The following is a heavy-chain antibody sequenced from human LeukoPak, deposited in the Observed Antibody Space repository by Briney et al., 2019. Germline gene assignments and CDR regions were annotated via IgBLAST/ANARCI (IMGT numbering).Heavy chain of an antibody. D-gene: IGHD3-3*01. Sequence: PSQTLSLTCTVSGGSISSGSYYWSWIRQPAGKGLEWIGRIYTSGSTNYNPSLKSRVTISVDTSKNQFSLKLSSVTAADTAVYYCARGGDFWSGYQNWFDPWGQGTLVTVSS. CDR3: ARGGDFWSGYQNWFDP. J-gene: IGHJ5*02. CDR1: GGSISSGSYY. V-gene: IGHV4-61*02. CDR2: IYTSGST.